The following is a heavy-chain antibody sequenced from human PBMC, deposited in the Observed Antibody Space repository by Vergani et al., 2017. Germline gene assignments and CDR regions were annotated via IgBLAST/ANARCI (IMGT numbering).Heavy chain of an antibody. CDR1: GFTFSSYE. CDR2: ISSSGSTI. D-gene: IGHD1-26*01. V-gene: IGHV3-48*03. Sequence: VQLVESGGGVVQPGRSLRLSCAASGFTFSSYEMNWVRQAPGKGLEWVSYISSSGSTIYYADSVKGRFTISRDNAKNSLYLQMNSLRAEDTAVYYCARDPAGRRYFDLWGRGTLVTVSS. CDR3: ARDPAGRRYFDL. J-gene: IGHJ2*01.